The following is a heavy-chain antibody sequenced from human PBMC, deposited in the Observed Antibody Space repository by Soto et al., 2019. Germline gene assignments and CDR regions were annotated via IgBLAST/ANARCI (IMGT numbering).Heavy chain of an antibody. J-gene: IGHJ4*02. Sequence: PSETLSLTCSVSGGSISSHSHYWGWIRQPPGKGLEWIGSIYFSGRNYYNTSLKSRVTISADMSKNQFSLNLTSVTAAYPAVYYCARGMVRGRNHFDYWGQGTLVTVSS. CDR3: ARGMVRGRNHFDY. CDR1: GGSISSHSHY. D-gene: IGHD3-10*01. CDR2: IYFSGRN. V-gene: IGHV4-39*07.